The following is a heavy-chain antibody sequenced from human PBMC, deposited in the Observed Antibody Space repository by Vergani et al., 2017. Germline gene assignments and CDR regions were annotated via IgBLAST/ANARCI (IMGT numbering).Heavy chain of an antibody. CDR3: AKVRYSRNIYFDY. V-gene: IGHV3-23*01. CDR2: ISGSGGST. Sequence: EVQLLESGGGLVQPGGSLRLSCAASGFTFSRSAMTWVRQAPGKGLEWVSAISGSGGSTYYADSVKGRCTISRDNSKNTLYLQMNSLRAEDTAVYYCAKVRYSRNIYFDYWGQGTLVTVSS. CDR1: GFTFSRSA. J-gene: IGHJ4*02. D-gene: IGHD6-13*01.